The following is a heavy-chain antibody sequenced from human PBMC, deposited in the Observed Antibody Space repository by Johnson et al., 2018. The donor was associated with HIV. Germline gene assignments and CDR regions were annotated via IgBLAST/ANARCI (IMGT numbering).Heavy chain of an antibody. V-gene: IGHV3-11*04. CDR3: ARSVNAGRPFDI. D-gene: IGHD2-8*01. CDR1: GLTLSDYD. CDR2: ISSSGSTI. J-gene: IGHJ3*02. Sequence: QVQLVESGGGVVQPGGSLRLSCAASGLTLSDYDMSWIRQAPGKGLEWVSYISSSGSTIYYADSVEGRFTISRDNAKNSFYLQMNSLRAEDTAVYYCARSVNAGRPFDIWGQGTLVTVSS.